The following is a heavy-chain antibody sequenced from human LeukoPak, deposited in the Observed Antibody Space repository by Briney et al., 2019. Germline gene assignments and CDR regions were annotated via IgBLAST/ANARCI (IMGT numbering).Heavy chain of an antibody. V-gene: IGHV4-39*07. CDR2: IFYSGTT. Sequence: PSETLSLTCTVSGGSISSSSYYWGWIRQPPGKGLEWIGNIFYSGTTYYNPSLKSRVTISVDTSKNQFSLKLSSVTAADTAVYYCARVGRWELPDYYYYYGMDVWGQGTTVTVSS. CDR3: ARVGRWELPDYYYYYGMDV. CDR1: GGSISSSSYY. D-gene: IGHD1-26*01. J-gene: IGHJ6*02.